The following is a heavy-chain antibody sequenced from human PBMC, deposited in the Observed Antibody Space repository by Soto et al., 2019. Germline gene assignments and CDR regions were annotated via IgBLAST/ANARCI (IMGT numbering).Heavy chain of an antibody. V-gene: IGHV3-33*01. J-gene: IGHJ6*02. CDR3: VRDGYPPGTAMVLDYYYYYGMDV. Sequence: GGSLRLSCAASGFTFSSYGMHWVRQAPGKGLEWVAVIWYDGSNKYYADSVKGRFTISRDNSKNTLYLQMNSLRAEDTAVYYCVRDGYPPGTAMVLDYYYYYGMDVRGQGTTVTVSS. CDR1: GFTFSSYG. CDR2: IWYDGSNK. D-gene: IGHD5-18*01.